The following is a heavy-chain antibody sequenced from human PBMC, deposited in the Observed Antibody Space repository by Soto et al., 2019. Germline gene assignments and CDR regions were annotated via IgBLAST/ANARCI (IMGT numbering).Heavy chain of an antibody. CDR2: IYYSGST. Sequence: QVQLQESGPGLVKPSQTLSLTCTVSGGSISSGDYYWSWIRQPPGKGLEWIGYIYYSGSTYYNPSLKSRVTISVDPSKNQFSLKLSSVTAADTAVYYCARARITMVRGVIINNWFDPWGQGTLVTVSS. D-gene: IGHD3-10*01. V-gene: IGHV4-30-4*01. CDR3: ARARITMVRGVIINNWFDP. CDR1: GGSISSGDYY. J-gene: IGHJ5*02.